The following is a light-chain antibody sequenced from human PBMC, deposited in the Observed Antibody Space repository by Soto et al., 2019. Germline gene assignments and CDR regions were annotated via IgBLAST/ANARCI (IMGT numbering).Light chain of an antibody. CDR1: QSVSSSY. V-gene: IGKV3-20*01. CDR3: QQFDSSSYT. Sequence: EIVVTQSPGALSLSPGDRATLSCRASQSVSSSYLAWYQQKPGQAPRLLIYSASSRATGIPDRFSGSGSGTDFTLTISRLEPEDFAVYYCQQFDSSSYTFGHGPKLEIK. J-gene: IGKJ2*01. CDR2: SAS.